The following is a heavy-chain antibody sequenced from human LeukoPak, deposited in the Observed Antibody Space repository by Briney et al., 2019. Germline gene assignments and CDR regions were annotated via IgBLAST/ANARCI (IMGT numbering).Heavy chain of an antibody. V-gene: IGHV3-23*01. CDR2: ISGSGGST. CDR3: AKVDTYYDFWSGPFDY. Sequence: GGSLRLSCAASGFTFSSYAMSWDRQAPGKGLEWVSAISGSGGSTYYADSVKGRFTISRDNSKNTLYLQMNSLRAEDTAVYYCAKVDTYYDFWSGPFDYWGQGTLVTVSS. J-gene: IGHJ4*02. D-gene: IGHD3-3*01. CDR1: GFTFSSYA.